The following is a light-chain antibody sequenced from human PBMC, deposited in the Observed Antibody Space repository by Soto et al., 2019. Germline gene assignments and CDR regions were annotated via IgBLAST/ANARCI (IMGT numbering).Light chain of an antibody. J-gene: IGKJ5*01. CDR3: QQLNSYPPSIT. V-gene: IGKV1-9*01. CDR2: AAS. Sequence: DIQLTQSPSFLSASVGDRVTITCRASQGISSYLAWYQQKPGKAPKFLIYAASTLQSGVPSRFSGSGSGTVFTLTISSLQPEDFATYYCQQLNSYPPSITFGQGTRLEIK. CDR1: QGISSY.